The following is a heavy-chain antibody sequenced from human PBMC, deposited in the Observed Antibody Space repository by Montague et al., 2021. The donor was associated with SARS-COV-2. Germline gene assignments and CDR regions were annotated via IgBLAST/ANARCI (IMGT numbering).Heavy chain of an antibody. V-gene: IGHV4-39*07. J-gene: IGHJ6*02. D-gene: IGHD2-2*01. CDR2: IYYSGST. Sequence: SETLSLTCTVSGGSIRSSSYYWGWIRQPPGKGLEWIGHIYYSGSTYYNPSLKSRVTISLDTSKNQFSLELSSVTAADTAVYYCAGEIVVVTHTYHYGMDVWGQGTTVTVSS. CDR1: GGSIRSSSYY. CDR3: AGEIVVVTHTYHYGMDV.